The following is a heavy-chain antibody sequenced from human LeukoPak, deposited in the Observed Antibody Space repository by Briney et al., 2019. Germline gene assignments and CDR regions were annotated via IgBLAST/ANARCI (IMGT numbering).Heavy chain of an antibody. Sequence: ASVKVSCKTSRYSFSSYGLNWVRQAPGQGLEWIGWFNGYNGNTMSTQKFQGRIIMTADTSANTGYMELRSLTSDDTAVYFCARPYCSGNKCYRLDYWGQGTLVTVSS. CDR1: RYSFSSYG. CDR2: FNGYNGNT. J-gene: IGHJ4*02. V-gene: IGHV1-18*04. D-gene: IGHD2-2*01. CDR3: ARPYCSGNKCYRLDY.